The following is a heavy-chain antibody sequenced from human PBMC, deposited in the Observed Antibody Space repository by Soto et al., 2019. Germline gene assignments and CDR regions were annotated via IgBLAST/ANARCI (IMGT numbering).Heavy chain of an antibody. CDR2: ISGSGGST. CDR3: AKRSSASGYYSDYYYYMDV. Sequence: PGGSLRLSCAASGFTFSSYAMSWVRQAPGKGLEWVSAISGSGGSTYYADSVKGRFTISRDNSENTLYLQMNSLRAEDTAVYYCAKRSSASGYYSDYYYYMDVWGKGTTVTVSS. J-gene: IGHJ6*03. V-gene: IGHV3-23*01. CDR1: GFTFSSYA. D-gene: IGHD3-3*01.